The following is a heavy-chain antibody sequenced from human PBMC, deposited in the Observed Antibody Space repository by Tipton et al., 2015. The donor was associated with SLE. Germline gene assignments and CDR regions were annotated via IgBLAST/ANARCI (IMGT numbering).Heavy chain of an antibody. CDR1: GGSISSYY. Sequence: TLSLTCTVSGGSISSYYWSWIRQSPGRGLEWIGHIYYSGTTNYKPSLKSRVTISIDMSKNQFSLKLNSVTAADTAVYYCASETGFGELSWFDPWGQGTLVTVSS. CDR3: ASETGFGELSWFDP. J-gene: IGHJ5*02. V-gene: IGHV4-59*01. CDR2: IYYSGTT. D-gene: IGHD3-10*01.